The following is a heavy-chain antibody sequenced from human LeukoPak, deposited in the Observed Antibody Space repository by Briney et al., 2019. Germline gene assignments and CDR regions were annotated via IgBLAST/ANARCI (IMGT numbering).Heavy chain of an antibody. J-gene: IGHJ5*02. CDR2: VIPMVGIT. D-gene: IGHD3-10*01. Sequence: SVKVSCKASGGTLSSYPISWVRQAPGQGLEWMGRVIPMVGITNYGQKFQGRVTLTADISTNTAYMELSGLTFDDTAISYCARSVASPDAGRGNWFDPWGQGALVTVSS. CDR3: ARSVASPDAGRGNWFDP. V-gene: IGHV1-69*02. CDR1: GGTLSSYP.